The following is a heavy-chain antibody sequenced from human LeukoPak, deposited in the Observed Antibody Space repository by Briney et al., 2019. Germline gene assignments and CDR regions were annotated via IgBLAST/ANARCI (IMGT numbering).Heavy chain of an antibody. D-gene: IGHD2/OR15-2a*01. CDR1: GFTFSDYY. Sequence: GGSLRLSCAASGFTFSDYYMNWIRQAPGKGLEWVSSISSSSSHIFYADSVKGRFTISRDNARNALDLQMNSLRAEDAAVYYCARSVMTGSTTRAFDMWGQGTMVTVSS. J-gene: IGHJ3*02. CDR2: ISSSSSHI. CDR3: ARSVMTGSTTRAFDM. V-gene: IGHV3-21*01.